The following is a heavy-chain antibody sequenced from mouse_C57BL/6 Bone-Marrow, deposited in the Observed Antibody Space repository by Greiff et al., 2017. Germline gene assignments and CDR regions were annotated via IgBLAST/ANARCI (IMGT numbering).Heavy chain of an antibody. D-gene: IGHD2-3*01. V-gene: IGHV14-4*01. CDR1: GFNIKDDY. CDR3: SSFDGNYFDF. Sequence: VQLQQSGAELVRPGASVKLSCTASGFNIKDDYIHWVKQRPEQGLEWIGWIDPEIGDTEYASTFPGKVTITSDTSSNTAYLPLSSLTSEDTAVDYCSSFDGNYFDFWGQGTPLTVAS. CDR2: IDPEIGDT. J-gene: IGHJ2*01.